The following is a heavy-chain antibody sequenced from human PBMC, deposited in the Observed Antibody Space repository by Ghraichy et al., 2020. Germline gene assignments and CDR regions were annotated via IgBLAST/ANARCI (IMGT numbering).Heavy chain of an antibody. Sequence: SETLSLTCTVSGGSISSSSYYWGWIRQPPGKGLEWIGSIYYSGSTYYNPSLKSRVTISVDTSKNQFSLKLSSVTAADTAVYYCASAESGSPSTDAFDIWGQGTMVTVSS. J-gene: IGHJ3*02. CDR1: GGSISSSSYY. CDR3: ASAESGSPSTDAFDI. D-gene: IGHD1-26*01. CDR2: IYYSGST. V-gene: IGHV4-39*01.